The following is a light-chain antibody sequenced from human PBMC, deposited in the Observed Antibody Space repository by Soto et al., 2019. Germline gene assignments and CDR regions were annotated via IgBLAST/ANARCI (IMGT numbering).Light chain of an antibody. J-gene: IGKJ3*01. V-gene: IGKV3-20*01. Sequence: EIVLTQSPGTLSLSPGERATLSCRASQSVTSTYLAWYQQKPGQAPRLLIYGASNRATGIPDKFSGSGSGTDFTLTISRLEPEYFTVYVYQQYHSLPATFGPGTKVDI. CDR2: GAS. CDR1: QSVTSTY. CDR3: QQYHSLPAT.